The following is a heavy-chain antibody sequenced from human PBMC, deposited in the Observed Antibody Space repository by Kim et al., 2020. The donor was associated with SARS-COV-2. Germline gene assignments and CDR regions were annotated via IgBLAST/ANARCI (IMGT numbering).Heavy chain of an antibody. V-gene: IGHV3-21*01. Sequence: GSLRLSCAASGFTFSSYSMNWVRQAPGKGLEWVSSISSSSSYIYYADSVKGRFTISRDNAKNSLYLQMNSLRAEDTAVYYCARVVPAARDYYYYGMDVWGQGTTVTVSS. CDR2: ISSSSSYI. D-gene: IGHD2-2*01. CDR3: ARVVPAARDYYYYGMDV. CDR1: GFTFSSYS. J-gene: IGHJ6*02.